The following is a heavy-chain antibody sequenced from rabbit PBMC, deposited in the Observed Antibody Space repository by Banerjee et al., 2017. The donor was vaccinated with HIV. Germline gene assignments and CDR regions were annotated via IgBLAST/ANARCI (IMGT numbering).Heavy chain of an antibody. CDR3: ARGYYLDL. CDR2: IDAGTSGST. D-gene: IGHD1-1*01. Sequence: QSLEESGGDLVKPGASLTLTCTASGFSFSNTYYMCWVRQAPGKGLEWIACIDAGTSGSTYYASWAKGRFTISKISSTTVTLQMTSLTAADTATYFCARGYYLDLWGPGTLVTVS. CDR1: GFSFSNTYY. J-gene: IGHJ4*01. V-gene: IGHV1S40*01.